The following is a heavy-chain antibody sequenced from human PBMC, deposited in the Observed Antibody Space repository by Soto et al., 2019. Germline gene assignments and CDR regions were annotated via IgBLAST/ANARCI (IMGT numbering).Heavy chain of an antibody. CDR3: ARSGDNYHVLDY. V-gene: IGHV3-11*06. D-gene: IGHD3-10*02. Sequence: GGSLRLSCAASGFTVSDYYMSWIRQAPGKGLEWLSYSSNSGTYTRYADSVKGRFSISRDNAKNSLYLQINGLRGEDTATYYCARSGDNYHVLDYWGQGTPVTVSS. CDR1: GFTVSDYY. J-gene: IGHJ4*02. CDR2: SSNSGTYT.